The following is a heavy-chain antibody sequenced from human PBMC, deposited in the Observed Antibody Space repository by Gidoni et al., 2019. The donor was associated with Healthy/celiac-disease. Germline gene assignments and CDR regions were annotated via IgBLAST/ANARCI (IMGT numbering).Heavy chain of an antibody. CDR2: IIPIFGTA. J-gene: IGHJ4*02. CDR3: ARGQGAVVVVPAAIEFDY. D-gene: IGHD2-2*02. CDR1: GGTFSSYA. V-gene: IGHV1-69*01. Sequence: QVQLVQSGAEVKKPGSSVKVSCKAAGGTFSSYAISWVRQAPGQGLEWMGGIIPIFGTANYAQKFQGRVTITADESTSTAYMELSSLRSEDTAVYYCARGQGAVVVVPAAIEFDYWGQGTLVTVSS.